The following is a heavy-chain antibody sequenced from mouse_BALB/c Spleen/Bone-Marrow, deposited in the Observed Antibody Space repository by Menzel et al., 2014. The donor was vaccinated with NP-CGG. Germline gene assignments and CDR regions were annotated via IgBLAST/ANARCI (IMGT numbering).Heavy chain of an antibody. CDR2: INPSNGRT. CDR1: GYTFTSYW. CDR3: ARIICGSSYIIDF. J-gene: IGHJ4*01. Sequence: VQLQQSGAELVKPGASVKLSCRASGYTFTSYWMHWVKQRPGQGLEWIGEINPSNGRTNYNEKFKSMATLTVDKSSSTAYMQLSRLTSEDSAVFYCARIICGSSYIIDFWGQGTSVTVSS. D-gene: IGHD1-1*01. V-gene: IGHV1S81*02.